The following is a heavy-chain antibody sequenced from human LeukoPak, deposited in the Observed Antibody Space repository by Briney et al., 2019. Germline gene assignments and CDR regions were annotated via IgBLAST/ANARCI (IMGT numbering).Heavy chain of an antibody. Sequence: GRSLRLSCAASGFTFSSYAMHWVRQAPGKGLEWVAVISYDGGNKYYADSVKGRFTISRDNSKSTLYLQMNSLRAEDTAVYYCARTAGYGFDPWGQGTLVTVSS. CDR1: GFTFSSYA. CDR3: ARTAGYGFDP. D-gene: IGHD5-12*01. CDR2: ISYDGGNK. J-gene: IGHJ5*02. V-gene: IGHV3-30*04.